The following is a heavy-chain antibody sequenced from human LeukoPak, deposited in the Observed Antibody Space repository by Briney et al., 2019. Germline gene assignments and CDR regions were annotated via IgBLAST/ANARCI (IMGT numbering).Heavy chain of an antibody. Sequence: SETLSLTCTVSGGSVASTGRYWGWIRQPPGKGLEWIGSAYYTGDIYSLPSLKSRLTISVDTSKNQFALTLSSVTAADTAVYYCGRHVSNGWDYHYGLDVWGRGTTVTVSS. V-gene: IGHV4-39*01. J-gene: IGHJ6*02. CDR2: AYYTGDI. CDR1: GGSVASTGRY. D-gene: IGHD6-19*01. CDR3: GRHVSNGWDYHYGLDV.